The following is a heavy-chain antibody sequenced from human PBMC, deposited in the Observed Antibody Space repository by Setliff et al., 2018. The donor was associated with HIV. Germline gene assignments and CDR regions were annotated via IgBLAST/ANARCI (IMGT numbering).Heavy chain of an antibody. V-gene: IGHV4-38-2*02. J-gene: IGHJ4*02. CDR2: IYHSGST. D-gene: IGHD6-6*01. CDR3: ARFSTPSGGTFDY. Sequence: PSETLSLTCTVSGYSISSGYYWGWIRQPPGKGLEWIGNIYHSGSTYYNPSLKSRVTISVDTSKNQFSLKLTSVTAADTAVYYCARFSTPSGGTFDYWGQGTLVTVSS. CDR1: GYSISSGYY.